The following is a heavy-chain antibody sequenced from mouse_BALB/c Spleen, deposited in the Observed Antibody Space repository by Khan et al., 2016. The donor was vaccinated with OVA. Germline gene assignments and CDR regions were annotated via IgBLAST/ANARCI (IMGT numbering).Heavy chain of an antibody. CDR3: ATHLTGSFAY. CDR1: GFTFSPYS. CDR2: INSDGDYT. Sequence: EVELVGSGGDLVKSGGSLKLSCAASGFTFSPYSMSWVRQTPDKRLEWVATINSDGDYTYYPDSVEGRFNISRDNAKNTLYLQMNSLKSEDTAMYYCATHLTGSFAYWGQGTLVTVSA. D-gene: IGHD4-1*01. V-gene: IGHV5-6*01. J-gene: IGHJ3*01.